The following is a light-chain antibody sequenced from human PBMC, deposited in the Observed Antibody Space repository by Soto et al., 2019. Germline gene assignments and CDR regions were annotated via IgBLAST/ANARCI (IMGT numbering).Light chain of an antibody. Sequence: DIVMTQSPDSLAVSLGERATINCKSSQSVLYSSNNKNYLAWYQQKPGQPPKLLIYWASTRESGVPDRFSGRVSGTDFTLTISRLQAEDVAVYYCQQYYSAPLTFGGGTKVEIK. CDR1: QSVLYSSNNKNY. CDR2: WAS. CDR3: QQYYSAPLT. V-gene: IGKV4-1*01. J-gene: IGKJ4*01.